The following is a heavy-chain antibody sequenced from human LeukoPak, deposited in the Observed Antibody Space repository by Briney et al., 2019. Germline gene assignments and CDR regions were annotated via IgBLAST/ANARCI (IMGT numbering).Heavy chain of an antibody. Sequence: SVKVSCKASGGTFSSYAIRWVRQAPGQGLEWMGGIIPIFGTANYAQKFQGRVTITADESTSTAYMELSSLRSEDTAVYYCHVDYGDYEGFDYWGQGTLVTVSS. CDR1: GGTFSSYA. CDR2: IIPIFGTA. CDR3: HVDYGDYEGFDY. V-gene: IGHV1-69*01. D-gene: IGHD4-17*01. J-gene: IGHJ4*02.